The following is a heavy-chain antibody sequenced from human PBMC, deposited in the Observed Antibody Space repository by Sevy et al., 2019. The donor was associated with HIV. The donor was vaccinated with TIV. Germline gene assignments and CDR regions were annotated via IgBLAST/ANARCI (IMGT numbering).Heavy chain of an antibody. CDR1: GFTFSSYS. D-gene: IGHD1-26*01. J-gene: IGHJ4*02. CDR2: ISASGGST. Sequence: GSLRLSCAASGFTFSSYSMNWVRQAPGKGLEWVSGISASGGSTFYADSVKGRFTISRDNFKNALYLEMNSLRVEDTAVYYCAGAGMGAKGFDYWGQGTLVTVSS. V-gene: IGHV3-23*01. CDR3: AGAGMGAKGFDY.